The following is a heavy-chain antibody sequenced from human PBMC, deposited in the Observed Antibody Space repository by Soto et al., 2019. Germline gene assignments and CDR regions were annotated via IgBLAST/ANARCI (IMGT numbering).Heavy chain of an antibody. V-gene: IGHV4-39*01. D-gene: IGHD3-22*01. J-gene: IGHJ4*02. CDR1: GGSISSSNFY. CDR3: ARYTSYFDSSGYPDS. Sequence: SETLSLTCTVSGGSISSSNFYRGWIRQPPGKGLEWIASIYYSGSAYYNPSLQSRVTISVDTSKSQFSLRLSSMTAADTAVYYCARYTSYFDSSGYPDSWGQGTLVTSPQ. CDR2: IYYSGSA.